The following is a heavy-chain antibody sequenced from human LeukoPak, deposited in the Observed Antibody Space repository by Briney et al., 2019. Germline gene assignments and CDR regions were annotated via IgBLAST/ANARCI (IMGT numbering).Heavy chain of an antibody. CDR2: INSGGSST. V-gene: IGHV3-74*01. CDR1: GFTFSSYW. CDR3: AREFGELSSYYGMDV. J-gene: IGHJ6*02. Sequence: GGSLRLSCAASGFTFSSYWMHWVRHAPGKGLVWVSRINSGGSSTSYADSVKGRFTISRDNAKNTLYLQMNSLRAEDTAVYYCAREFGELSSYYGMDVWGQGTTVTVSS. D-gene: IGHD3-10*01.